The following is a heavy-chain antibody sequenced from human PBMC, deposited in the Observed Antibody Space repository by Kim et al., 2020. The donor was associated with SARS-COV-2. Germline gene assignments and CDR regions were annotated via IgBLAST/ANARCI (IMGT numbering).Heavy chain of an antibody. J-gene: IGHJ4*02. D-gene: IGHD6-19*01. CDR2: TNLDGTEK. CDR1: GFTFSSYW. Sequence: GGSLRLSCAASGFTFSSYWMSWVRQAPGKGLEWVANTNLDGTEKHYVESVKGRFSISRDNAKNSLYLQMDSLRIDDTAVYYFARDGGASGWYFWGQGTPV. V-gene: IGHV3-7*01. CDR3: ARDGGASGWYF.